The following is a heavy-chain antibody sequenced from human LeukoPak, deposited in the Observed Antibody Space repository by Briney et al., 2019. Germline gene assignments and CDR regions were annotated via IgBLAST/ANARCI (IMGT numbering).Heavy chain of an antibody. CDR2: IWYDGNNK. J-gene: IGHJ4*02. Sequence: GRSLRLSCAASGFTFNSYGIHWVRQAPGKGLEWVAVIWYDGNNKYYADSVKGRFPISRDSPKNTMYLQMNSLRAEDTAVYYCAREHTTVTSLLDYWGQGTLVTVSS. V-gene: IGHV3-33*01. CDR3: AREHTTVTSLLDY. CDR1: GFTFNSYG. D-gene: IGHD4-17*01.